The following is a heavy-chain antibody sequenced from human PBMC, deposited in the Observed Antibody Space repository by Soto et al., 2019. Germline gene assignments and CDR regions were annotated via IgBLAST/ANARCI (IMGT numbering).Heavy chain of an antibody. Sequence: SETLSLTCAVSGGSISSGGYSWSWIRQPPGKGLEWIGYIYHSGSTYYNPSLKSRVTISVDRSKNQFSLKLSSVTAADTAVYYCGRDYYGSGAPVYFDYWGQGTLVTVSS. D-gene: IGHD3-10*01. J-gene: IGHJ4*02. V-gene: IGHV4-30-2*01. CDR3: GRDYYGSGAPVYFDY. CDR2: IYHSGST. CDR1: GGSISSGGYS.